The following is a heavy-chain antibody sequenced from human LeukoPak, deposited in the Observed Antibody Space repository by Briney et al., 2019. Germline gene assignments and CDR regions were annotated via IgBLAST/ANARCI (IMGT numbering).Heavy chain of an antibody. CDR1: GFTFSSYS. J-gene: IGHJ4*02. D-gene: IGHD3-10*01. Sequence: GGSLRLSCAASGFTFSSYSMNWVRQAPGKVLEWVSSISSSSSSYIYYADSVKGRFTISRDNAKNSLYLQMNSLRAEDTAVYYCARDLGSRFGESTKPYYFDYWGQGTLVTVSS. CDR2: ISSSSSSYI. CDR3: ARDLGSRFGESTKPYYFDY. V-gene: IGHV3-21*01.